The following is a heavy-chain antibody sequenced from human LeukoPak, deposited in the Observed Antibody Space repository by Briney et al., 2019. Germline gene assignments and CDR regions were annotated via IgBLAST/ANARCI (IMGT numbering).Heavy chain of an antibody. D-gene: IGHD2-15*01. CDR2: ISTYDGNT. J-gene: IGHJ4*02. CDR3: ARAFAHVGGYFDY. CDR1: GYAFTSYG. V-gene: IGHV1-18*01. Sequence: EASLRVSCKASGYAFTSYGISWVRQAPGQGLEWMGWISTYDGNTNYAQKLQGRVTMTTDTSTSTVYMELRSLRSDDPGVYYCARAFAHVGGYFDYWGQGTLVTVSS.